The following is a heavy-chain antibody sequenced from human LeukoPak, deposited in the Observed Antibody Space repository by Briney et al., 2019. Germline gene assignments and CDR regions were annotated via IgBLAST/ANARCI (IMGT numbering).Heavy chain of an antibody. CDR2: INTDGSST. D-gene: IGHD1-26*01. CDR3: ARVRFSWALDAFNI. V-gene: IGHV3-74*01. CDR1: GFTFSSYW. Sequence: GGSLRLSCAASGFTFSSYWMHWVRQAPGKGLVWVSRINTDGSSTSYADSVKGRFTISRDNAKNTLYLQMNSLRAEDTAVYYCARVRFSWALDAFNIWGQGTMVTVSS. J-gene: IGHJ3*02.